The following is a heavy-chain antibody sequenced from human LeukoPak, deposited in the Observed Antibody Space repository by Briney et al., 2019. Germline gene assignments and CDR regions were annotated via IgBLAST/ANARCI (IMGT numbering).Heavy chain of an antibody. CDR1: GFTFSSYS. CDR3: ARVKYGYLVDY. V-gene: IGHV3-21*01. D-gene: IGHD3-16*02. J-gene: IGHJ4*02. CDR2: ISSSSSYI. Sequence: GGCLRLSCAASGFTFSSYSMNWVRQAPGKGLEWVSSISSSSSYIYYADSVKGRFTISRDNAKNSLYLQMNSLRAEDTAVYYCARVKYGYLVDYWGQGTLVTVSS.